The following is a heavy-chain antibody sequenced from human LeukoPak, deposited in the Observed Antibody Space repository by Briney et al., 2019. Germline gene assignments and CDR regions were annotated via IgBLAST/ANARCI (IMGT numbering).Heavy chain of an antibody. CDR3: ARDSPDYGGKGFDY. V-gene: IGHV4-59*01. J-gene: IGHJ4*02. Sequence: SETLSLTCTVSGGSISNYYWSWIRQPPGKGLEWIGYIYYSGTTNYNPSLKSRVTISVDTSKNQFSLKLSSVTAADTAVYYCARDSPDYGGKGFDYWGQGTLVTVSS. CDR1: GGSISNYY. CDR2: IYYSGTT. D-gene: IGHD4-23*01.